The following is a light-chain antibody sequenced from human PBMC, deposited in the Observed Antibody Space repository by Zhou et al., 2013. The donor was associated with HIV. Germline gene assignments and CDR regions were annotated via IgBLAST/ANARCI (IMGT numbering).Light chain of an antibody. V-gene: IGKV1-39*01. CDR1: QTISTY. CDR2: GAS. Sequence: DIQMTQSPSSLSASVGDRVTITCRASQTISTYLNWYQHKAGKAPKLLIFGASSLQSGVPSRFSGSGSGTDFTLTISSLQPEDFATYYCQQSYGTLLTFGPGTKVDIK. J-gene: IGKJ3*01. CDR3: QQSYGTLLT.